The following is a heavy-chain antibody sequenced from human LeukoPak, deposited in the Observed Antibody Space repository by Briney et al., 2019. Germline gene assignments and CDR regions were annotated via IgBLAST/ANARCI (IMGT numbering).Heavy chain of an antibody. Sequence: SETLSLTCAVHGGSFSAYFWTWIRQPPGGGLEWIGEINQSGSANYNPSLKSRVTISGDMSKNQFSLRLSSVTAADTAVYYCARGRAPSISMIRGTRRNGRLDVWGQGTTVTVSS. D-gene: IGHD3-10*01. V-gene: IGHV4-34*01. CDR1: GGSFSAYF. J-gene: IGHJ6*02. CDR3: ARGRAPSISMIRGTRRNGRLDV. CDR2: INQSGSA.